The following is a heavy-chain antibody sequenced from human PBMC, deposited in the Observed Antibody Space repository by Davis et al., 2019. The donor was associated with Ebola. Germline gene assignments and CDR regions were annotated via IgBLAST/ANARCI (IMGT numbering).Heavy chain of an antibody. D-gene: IGHD1-26*01. CDR2: ISAYHGNT. CDR3: AREAGAITRIYDS. V-gene: IGHV1-18*01. Sequence: ASVKVSCTASSYTFTSYGISCVRQAPGQGLEWMGWISAYHGNTNYAQKLQGRVTMTTDTSRSTAYMELRSLRSDDTAVYYCAREAGAITRIYDSWGQGTLVTVSS. J-gene: IGHJ5*01. CDR1: SYTFTSYG.